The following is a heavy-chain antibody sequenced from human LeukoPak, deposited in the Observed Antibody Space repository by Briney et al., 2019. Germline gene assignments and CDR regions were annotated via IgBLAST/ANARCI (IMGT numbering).Heavy chain of an antibody. J-gene: IGHJ4*02. CDR1: GGSFSGYY. D-gene: IGHD1-26*01. CDR3: ARDSAVGATYDY. Sequence: PSETLSLTCAVYGGSFSGYYWSWIRQPPGKGLEWIGEINHSGSTNYNPSLKSRVTISVDTSKNQFSLKLSSVTAADTAVYYCARDSAVGATYDYWGQGTLVTVSS. CDR2: INHSGST. V-gene: IGHV4-34*01.